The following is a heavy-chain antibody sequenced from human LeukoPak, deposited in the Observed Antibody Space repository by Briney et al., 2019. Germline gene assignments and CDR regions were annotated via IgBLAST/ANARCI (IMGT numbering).Heavy chain of an antibody. V-gene: IGHV3-53*01. CDR1: GFTVSSNY. Sequence: GGSLRLSCAASGFTVSSNYMSWVRQAPGKGLEWVSVIYGGGSTYYADSVKGRFTISRDTSKNTLYLQMNSLRAEDTAVYYCAKDRRVVPAAAHDAFDIWGQGTMVTVSS. CDR2: IYGGGST. J-gene: IGHJ3*02. D-gene: IGHD2-2*01. CDR3: AKDRRVVPAAAHDAFDI.